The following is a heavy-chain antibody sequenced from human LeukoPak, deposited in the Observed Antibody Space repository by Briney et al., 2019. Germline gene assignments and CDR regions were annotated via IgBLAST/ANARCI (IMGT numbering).Heavy chain of an antibody. Sequence: APVKVSCKASGYTFTSYGISWVRQAPGQGLEWMGWISAYNGNTNYAQKLQGRVTMTTGTSTSTAYMELRSLRSDDTAVYYCARDGEYSGYDLGYFDYWGQGTLVTVSS. CDR1: GYTFTSYG. J-gene: IGHJ4*02. CDR2: ISAYNGNT. V-gene: IGHV1-18*04. D-gene: IGHD5-12*01. CDR3: ARDGEYSGYDLGYFDY.